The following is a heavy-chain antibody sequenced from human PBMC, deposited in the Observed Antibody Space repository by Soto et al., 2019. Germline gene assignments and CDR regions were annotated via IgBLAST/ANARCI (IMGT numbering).Heavy chain of an antibody. CDR3: ARHRLVTAFGYYYYGMDV. V-gene: IGHV1-18*01. J-gene: IGHJ6*02. CDR2: ISAYNGNT. D-gene: IGHD3-9*01. CDR1: GYTFTSYG. Sequence: GASVKVSCKASGYTFTSYGISWVRQAPGQGLEWMGWISAYNGNTNYAQKPQGRVTMTTDTSTSTAYMELRSLRSDDTAVYYCARHRLVTAFGYYYYGMDVWGQGTTVTVSS.